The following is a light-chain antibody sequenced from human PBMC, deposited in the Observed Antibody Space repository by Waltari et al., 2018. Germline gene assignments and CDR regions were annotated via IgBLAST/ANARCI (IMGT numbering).Light chain of an antibody. CDR1: SSDVGSHNL. CDR3: CSYAGSNTFNVV. V-gene: IGLV2-23*03. CDR2: EGS. Sequence: QSALTQPASVSGSPGQSITISCTGTSSDVGSHNLVSWYQHHPGKAPKFVIYEGSKRHSGVSNRFSGSKSGNTASLTISGLQAEDEGDYYCCSYAGSNTFNVVFGGGTKLTVL. J-gene: IGLJ2*01.